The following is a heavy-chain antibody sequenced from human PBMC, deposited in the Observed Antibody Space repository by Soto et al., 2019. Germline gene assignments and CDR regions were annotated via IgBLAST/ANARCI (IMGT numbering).Heavy chain of an antibody. V-gene: IGHV3-23*01. D-gene: IGHD2-15*01. CDR3: AKGTRYCSGGSCYSVSYFDY. CDR1: GFTFSNYA. J-gene: IGHJ4*02. CDR2: FSGSGGGT. Sequence: EVQLLESGGGLVQPGGSLRLSCAASGFTFSNYAMSWVRQAPGKGLEWGSGFSGSGGGTYYADSVKGRFTISRDNSKNTLYLQMNSLRAEDTAVYYCAKGTRYCSGGSCYSVSYFDYWGQGTLVTVSS.